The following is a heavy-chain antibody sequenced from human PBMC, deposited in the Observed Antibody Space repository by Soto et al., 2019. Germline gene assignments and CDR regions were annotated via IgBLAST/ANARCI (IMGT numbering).Heavy chain of an antibody. CDR1: GFPFNTYA. D-gene: IGHD3-10*01. V-gene: IGHV3-23*01. CDR3: AKDLRPGLVVPTKSGFDP. CDR2: TSIGGNT. J-gene: IGHJ5*02. Sequence: LRLSCEASGFPFNTYAMTWFRQLPGMGLEWVSTTSIGGNTDFAESVRGRFSVSRDNSKNTLYLQMTNLRAEDAAIYFCAKDLRPGLVVPTKSGFDPWGQGTQVTVSS.